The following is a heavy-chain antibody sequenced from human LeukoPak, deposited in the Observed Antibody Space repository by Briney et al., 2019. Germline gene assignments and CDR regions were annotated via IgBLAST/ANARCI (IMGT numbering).Heavy chain of an antibody. V-gene: IGHV3-13*01. D-gene: IGHD6-13*01. CDR3: ARAAYSSTWYSRYFDL. J-gene: IGHJ2*01. Sequence: GGSLRLSCAASGFTFSSYDIHWVRQATGKGLGWVSGIGTAGEIYYPGSVKGRFTISRENAKNSLYLQMNSLRAGDTAVYYCARAAYSSTWYSRYFDLWGRGTLVTVSS. CDR2: IGTAGEI. CDR1: GFTFSSYD.